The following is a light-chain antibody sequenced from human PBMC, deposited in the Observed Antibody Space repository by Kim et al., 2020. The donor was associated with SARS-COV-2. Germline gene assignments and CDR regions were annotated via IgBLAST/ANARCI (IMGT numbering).Light chain of an antibody. V-gene: IGLV2-8*01. CDR2: EVS. CDR3: SSYAAINNYV. J-gene: IGLJ1*01. Sequence: GQSVTISCTGTSSDVGGYDYVSWYQQHPGKAPKLMIYEVSKRPSGVPDRFSGSKSGNTASLTVSGLQAEDEADYYCSSYAAINNYVFGTGTKVTVL. CDR1: SSDVGGYDY.